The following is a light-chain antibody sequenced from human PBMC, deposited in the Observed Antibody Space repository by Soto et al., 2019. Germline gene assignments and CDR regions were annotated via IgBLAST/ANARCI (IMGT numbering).Light chain of an antibody. V-gene: IGKV1-5*03. CDR1: QSINDW. Sequence: DIQMTQSPSTLSASVGDRVTITCRASQSINDWLAWYQQKPGKAPNLLIYKASSLQSGVPSRFSGSGSGTEFTHTISSLQPDDFATFYCQQYFSYPWTFGQGTKVEIK. CDR3: QQYFSYPWT. J-gene: IGKJ1*01. CDR2: KAS.